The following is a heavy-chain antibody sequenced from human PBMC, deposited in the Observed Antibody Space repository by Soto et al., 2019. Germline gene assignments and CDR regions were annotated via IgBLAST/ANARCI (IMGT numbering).Heavy chain of an antibody. CDR1: GFTFSTYS. J-gene: IGHJ5*02. CDR3: ARDRWTDYGDYAAWFDP. Sequence: GGSLRLSCAASGFTFSTYSMNWVRQAPGKGLEWVSYISWSGITIYYADSVKGRFTISRDNAKNSLYLQMNSLRAEDTAVYYCARDRWTDYGDYAAWFDPWGQGTLVTVSS. CDR2: ISWSGITI. D-gene: IGHD4-17*01. V-gene: IGHV3-48*01.